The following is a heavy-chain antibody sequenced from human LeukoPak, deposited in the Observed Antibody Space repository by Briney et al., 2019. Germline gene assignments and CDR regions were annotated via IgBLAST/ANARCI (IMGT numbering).Heavy chain of an antibody. J-gene: IGHJ4*02. CDR1: GGSISSGGYY. D-gene: IGHD3-22*01. CDR3: ARATSWYDSSGYSSYYFDY. Sequence: SETLSLTCTVSGGSISSGGYYWSWIRQPPGEGLEWIGYIYHSGSTYYNPSLKSRVTISVDRSKNQFSLKLSSVTAADTAVYYCARATSWYDSSGYSSYYFDYWGQGTLVTVSS. V-gene: IGHV4-30-2*01. CDR2: IYHSGST.